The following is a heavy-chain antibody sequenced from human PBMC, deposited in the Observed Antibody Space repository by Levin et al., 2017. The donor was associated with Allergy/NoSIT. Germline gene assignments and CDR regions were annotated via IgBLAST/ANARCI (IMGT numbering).Heavy chain of an antibody. V-gene: IGHV1-18*01. CDR3: ARDNAGDGDYWGEWTAFDI. CDR1: GYTFTSYG. Sequence: GESLKISCKASGYTFTSYGISWVRQAPGQGLEWMGWISAYNGNTNYAQKLQGRVTMTTDTSTSTAYMELRSLRSDDTAVYYCARDNAGDGDYWGEWTAFDIWGQGTMVTVSS. CDR2: ISAYNGNT. D-gene: IGHD4-17*01. J-gene: IGHJ3*02.